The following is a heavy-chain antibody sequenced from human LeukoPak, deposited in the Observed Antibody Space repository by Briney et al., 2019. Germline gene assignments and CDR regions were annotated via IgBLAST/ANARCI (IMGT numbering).Heavy chain of an antibody. CDR2: ISGSGGST. CDR3: VKTGRRSGSYYIKTYSFDY. D-gene: IGHD3-10*01. J-gene: IGHJ4*02. V-gene: IGHV3-23*01. CDR1: GFTFSSYA. Sequence: GGSLRLSCAASGFTFSSYAMSWVRQAPGKGLEWVSAISGSGGSTYYADSVKGRFTISRDNSKNTLYLQMNSLRAEDTAVYYCVKTGRRSGSYYIKTYSFDYWGQGTLVTVSS.